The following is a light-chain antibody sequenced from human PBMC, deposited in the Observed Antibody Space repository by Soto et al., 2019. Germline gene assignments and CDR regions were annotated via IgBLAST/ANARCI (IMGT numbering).Light chain of an antibody. J-gene: IGKJ2*01. CDR3: QQYNNWPPYP. CDR2: GAS. Sequence: IVLTQSPATLSVSPGERATLSCRASQSIRSNLAWYQQKPGQAPRLLIYGASTRATGIPARFSGSGSGTEFTLSISSLQSEDFAVYYCQQYNNWPPYPFGQGTKLEIQ. V-gene: IGKV3-15*01. CDR1: QSIRSN.